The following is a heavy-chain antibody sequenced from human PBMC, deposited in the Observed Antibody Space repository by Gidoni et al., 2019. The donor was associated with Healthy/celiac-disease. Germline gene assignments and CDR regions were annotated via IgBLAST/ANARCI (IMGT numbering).Heavy chain of an antibody. V-gene: IGHV3-9*01. CDR3: AKDITGGGWYYFDY. CDR2: ISWNSGSI. Sequence: EVQLVESGGGLVQPGRSLRLSCAASGFTFDDYAMHWVRQAPGKGLEWVSGISWNSGSIGYADSVKGRFTISRDNAKNSLYLQMNSLRAEDTALYYCAKDITGGGWYYFDYWGQGTLVTVSS. D-gene: IGHD6-19*01. CDR1: GFTFDDYA. J-gene: IGHJ4*02.